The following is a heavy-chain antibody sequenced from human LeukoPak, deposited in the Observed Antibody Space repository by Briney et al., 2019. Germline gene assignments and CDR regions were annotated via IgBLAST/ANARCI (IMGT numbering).Heavy chain of an antibody. D-gene: IGHD1-14*01. J-gene: IGHJ6*02. Sequence: GGSLRLSCAASGFTVSSNYMSWVRQAPGKGLEWVSVIYSGGSTYYADSVKGRFTISRDNSKNTLYLQMNSLRAEDTAVYYCARGMSGYYGMDVWGQGTTVTVSS. CDR1: GFTVSSNY. CDR3: ARGMSGYYGMDV. V-gene: IGHV3-53*01. CDR2: IYSGGST.